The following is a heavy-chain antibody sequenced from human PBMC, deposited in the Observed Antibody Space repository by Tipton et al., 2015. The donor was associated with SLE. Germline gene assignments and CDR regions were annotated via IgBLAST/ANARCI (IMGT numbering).Heavy chain of an antibody. CDR2: IYFSGST. Sequence: LRLSCTVSGGSISSYFWSWIRQSPGKGLEWIGSIYFSGSTNYNPSLRSRVSMSVDTSKKQQFSLKLSSVTAADTAVYYCARDGYSYPFDYWGQGTLVTVSS. D-gene: IGHD5-18*01. CDR3: ARDGYSYPFDY. J-gene: IGHJ4*02. CDR1: GGSISSYF. V-gene: IGHV4-59*01.